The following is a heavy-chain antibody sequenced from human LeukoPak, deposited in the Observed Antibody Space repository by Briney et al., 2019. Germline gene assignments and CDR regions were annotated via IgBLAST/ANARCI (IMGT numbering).Heavy chain of an antibody. J-gene: IGHJ4*02. V-gene: IGHV4-30-4*08. CDR1: GGSISSGDHY. D-gene: IGHD2-2*01. CDR3: ARELSVVVPAATFDYFDY. Sequence: SETLSLTCTVSGGSISSGDHYWSWIRQPPGKGLEWIGYIYYRGSTYYNPSLKSRVTISVDTSKNQFSLKLSSVTAADTAVYYCARELSVVVPAATFDYFDYWGQGTLVTVSS. CDR2: IYYRGST.